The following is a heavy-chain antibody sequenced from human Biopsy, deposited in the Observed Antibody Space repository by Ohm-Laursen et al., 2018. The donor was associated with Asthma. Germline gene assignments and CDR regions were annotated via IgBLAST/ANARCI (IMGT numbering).Heavy chain of an antibody. CDR3: ARTFHFWSPYHAEHYQL. CDR1: GFTFGDYC. V-gene: IGHV3-7*01. CDR2: IKHDGSEK. D-gene: IGHD3-3*01. J-gene: IGHJ1*01. Sequence: GSLRLSCPASGFTFGDYCMSWVRQVPGQGLEWVANIKHDGSEKNHVDSLKGRFTISRDNAKNLLFLQMNSLRAEDTAVYYCARTFHFWSPYHAEHYQLWGQGTLVTVSS.